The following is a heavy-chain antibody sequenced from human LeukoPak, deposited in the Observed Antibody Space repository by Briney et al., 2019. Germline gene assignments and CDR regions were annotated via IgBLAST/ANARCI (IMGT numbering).Heavy chain of an antibody. CDR1: GLSFRSYA. CDR2: ISGSGIST. D-gene: IGHD6-19*01. CDR3: AKDLSSGWYSPFDF. J-gene: IGHJ4*02. Sequence: PGRSLRLSCAVSGLSFRSYALNWVRQSPGKGLEWVSGISGSGISTYYADSVKGRFTISRDNSKNTLYLQMNSLRVDDTAVYYCAKDLSSGWYSPFDFWGPGTLVTVSS. V-gene: IGHV3-23*01.